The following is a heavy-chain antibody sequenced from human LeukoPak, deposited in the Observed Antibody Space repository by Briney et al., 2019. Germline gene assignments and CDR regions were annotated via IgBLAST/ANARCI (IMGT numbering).Heavy chain of an antibody. J-gene: IGHJ4*02. Sequence: PGRSLRLSCAASGFTFSDYWMHWVRQAPGKGLVWVSRINTDGSFTRYAASVQGRFTISRDTAKNTLFLQMNSLRAEDTAVYYCAREAKVGGALQYWGQGILVTVSS. CDR3: AREAKVGGALQY. CDR1: GFTFSDYW. CDR2: INTDGSFT. D-gene: IGHD1-26*01. V-gene: IGHV3-74*01.